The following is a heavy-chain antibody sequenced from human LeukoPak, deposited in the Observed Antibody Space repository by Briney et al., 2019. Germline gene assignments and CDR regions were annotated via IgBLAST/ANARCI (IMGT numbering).Heavy chain of an antibody. CDR1: GFILSTHG. CDR3: ARDLSFGSLDF. D-gene: IGHD1-26*01. V-gene: IGHV3-33*01. Sequence: GGSLRLSCAAAGFILSTHGMHWVRQAPGKGREWVAGMWYDGSREDYADSVKGRFTISRDMSKNTLNLQMNSLRVEDTAMFYCARDLSFGSLDFRGQGTLVTVSS. CDR2: MWYDGSRE. J-gene: IGHJ4*02.